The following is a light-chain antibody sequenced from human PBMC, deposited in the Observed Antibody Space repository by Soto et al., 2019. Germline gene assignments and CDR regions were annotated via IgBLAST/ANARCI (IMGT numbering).Light chain of an antibody. V-gene: IGKV3-11*01. Sequence: EIVLTQSPATLSLSPGERATLSCRASQSVSTYLAWYQQKPGQAPRLLIYDASNRATGIPARFSGSGSGTGFTLTISSLEPEEFAVYYCQQRSNWPPYTFGQGTKLEIK. CDR3: QQRSNWPPYT. CDR2: DAS. J-gene: IGKJ2*01. CDR1: QSVSTY.